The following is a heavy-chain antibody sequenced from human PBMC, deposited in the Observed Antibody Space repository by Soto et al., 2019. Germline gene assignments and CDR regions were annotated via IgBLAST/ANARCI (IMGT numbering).Heavy chain of an antibody. CDR3: ARFRPAGTWEFFYYDMNV. Sequence: GGSLRLSCAASGFTFSSYGMHLVRQAPGKGLEWVAFISYDGGNKYYADSVKGRFTISRDNSKTTLYLQMNSLRAEDTAVYYCARFRPAGTWEFFYYDMNVWGQETKVTVS. CDR2: ISYDGGNK. J-gene: IGHJ6*02. D-gene: IGHD6-13*01. CDR1: GFTFSSYG. V-gene: IGHV3-30*03.